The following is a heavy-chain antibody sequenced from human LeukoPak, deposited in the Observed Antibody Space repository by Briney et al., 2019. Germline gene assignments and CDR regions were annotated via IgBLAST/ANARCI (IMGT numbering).Heavy chain of an antibody. J-gene: IGHJ6*03. D-gene: IGHD4-11*01. CDR1: VDSLTNDY. V-gene: IGHV4-59*01. CDR2: IHNNGNN. CDR3: ARTVRDTTTVRLTPFYYYHMDV. Sequence: SGSLSLTCAVSVDSLTNDYWTWIRRPPGKRLEWFGFIHNNGNNKYNPSLKSRVTISLDTSKKQFSLKLSSVTAADTAVYYCARTVRDTTTVRLTPFYYYHMDVWGKGTSVIVSS.